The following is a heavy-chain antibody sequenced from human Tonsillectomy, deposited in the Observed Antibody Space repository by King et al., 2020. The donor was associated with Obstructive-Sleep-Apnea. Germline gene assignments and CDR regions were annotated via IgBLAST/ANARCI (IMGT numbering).Heavy chain of an antibody. CDR1: GGSISSSNW. J-gene: IGHJ4*02. CDR3: ARVAASAGPPFDY. CDR2: IYHSGIT. V-gene: IGHV4-4*02. Sequence: QLQESGPGLVKPSGTLSLTCAVSGGSISSSNWWSWVRQPPGKGLEWIGEIYHSGITRYNPSLKSRVIISVDKSKNQFSLKLSSVTAADTAVYYCARVAASAGPPFDYWGQGTLVTVSS. D-gene: IGHD6-13*01.